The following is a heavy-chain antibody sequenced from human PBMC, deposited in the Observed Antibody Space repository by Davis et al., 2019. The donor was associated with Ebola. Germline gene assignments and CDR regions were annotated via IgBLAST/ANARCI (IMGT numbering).Heavy chain of an antibody. J-gene: IGHJ4*02. V-gene: IGHV1-69*13. Sequence: SVKVSCKASGGTFSNYAITWVRQAPGQGLEWMGTIIPIFCTTNYAQLFQGRVTITVDESTTTAYMELSSLRSEDTAVYFCARGSHFPGPFDYWGQGTLVTVSS. CDR3: ARGSHFPGPFDY. CDR1: GGTFSNYA. D-gene: IGHD3-3*02. CDR2: IIPIFCTT.